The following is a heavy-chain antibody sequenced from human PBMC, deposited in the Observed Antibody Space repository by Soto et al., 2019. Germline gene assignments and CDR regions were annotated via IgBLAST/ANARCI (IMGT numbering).Heavy chain of an antibody. CDR2: IYPGDSDT. D-gene: IGHD2-8*02. CDR1: GYSFLDFR. Sequence: GESLKISCKASGYSFLDFRIGWVHQKPGKGLEWMGIIYPGDSDTRYSPSFQGQDTISVDTSISTAYLQWSSLKASHTAMYYCAKPRRYYSTGGHCYPEDWGRGTPVTVSS. J-gene: IGHJ4*02. CDR3: AKPRRYYSTGGHCYPED. V-gene: IGHV5-51*07.